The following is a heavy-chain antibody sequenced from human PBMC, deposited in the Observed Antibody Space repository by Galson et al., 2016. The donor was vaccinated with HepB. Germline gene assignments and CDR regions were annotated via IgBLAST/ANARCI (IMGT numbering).Heavy chain of an antibody. D-gene: IGHD6-19*01. CDR3: AKGPGVKEWLSDYAYIDS. V-gene: IGHV3-23*01. CDR1: GFTFSSSA. J-gene: IGHJ4*02. CDR2: MSHRSGSC. Sequence: SLRLSCAASGFTFSSSAMSWVRQAAGKGLEWASGMSHRSGSCYYADSVTGRFTISRDNSQNTLFLEMNSLRAEDTAVYYCAKGPGVKEWLSDYAYIDSWGQGTLVTVSS.